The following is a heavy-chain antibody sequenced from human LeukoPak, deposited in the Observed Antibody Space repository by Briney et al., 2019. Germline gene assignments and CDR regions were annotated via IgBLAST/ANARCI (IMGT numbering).Heavy chain of an antibody. V-gene: IGHV3-23*01. J-gene: IGHJ4*02. CDR1: GFTLSTYA. CDR2: LSSSGGST. D-gene: IGHD6-13*01. Sequence: PGGSLRLSCAPSGFTLSTYAMSCVRQAPGRGLGWVSALSSSGGSTYYADSVKGRVTISRDNSKNTLYLKMNSPRAANTCVYFCGKYCAYSSSSYKLGFDYWGQGTLVTVSS. CDR3: GKYCAYSSSSYKLGFDY.